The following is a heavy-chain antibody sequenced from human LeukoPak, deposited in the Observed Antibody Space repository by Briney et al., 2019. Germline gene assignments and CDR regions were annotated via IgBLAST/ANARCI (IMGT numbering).Heavy chain of an antibody. CDR2: ISGSGGST. D-gene: IGHD3-22*01. J-gene: IGHJ4*02. CDR3: ARGHYDSSGRYFDY. Sequence: PGGSLRLSCAASGFTFANYAMSWVRQAPGKGLEWVSIISGSGGSTYYGDSVKGRFTISRDNSKNTLYLQMNSLRAEDTAVYYCARGHYDSSGRYFDYWGQRTLVTVSS. CDR1: GFTFANYA. V-gene: IGHV3-23*01.